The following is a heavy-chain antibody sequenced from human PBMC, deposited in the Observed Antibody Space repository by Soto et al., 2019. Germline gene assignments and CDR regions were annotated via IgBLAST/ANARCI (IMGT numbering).Heavy chain of an antibody. J-gene: IGHJ4*02. V-gene: IGHV4-31*03. D-gene: IGHD6-13*01. CDR1: GGSISSGGYY. CDR3: ARSFGVAADGPFEY. Sequence: SETLSLTCTVSGGSISSGGYYWSWIRQHPGKGLEWIGYIYYSGSTYYNPSLKSRVTISVDTSKNQFSLKLSSVTAADTAVYYCARSFGVAADGPFEYWGQGTLVTVPS. CDR2: IYYSGST.